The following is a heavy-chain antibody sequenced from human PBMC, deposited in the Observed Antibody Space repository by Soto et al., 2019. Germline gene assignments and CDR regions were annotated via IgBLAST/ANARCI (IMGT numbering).Heavy chain of an antibody. Sequence: SETLSLTXTVSGGSTSSGTYYWSWIRQHPGKGLEWIGYIYYSGGTYQNPSLKSRVTISLDTSKNQFSLKLSSVTAADTAIYYCAGHFRGHGRFDYWGQGTLVTVSS. CDR3: AGHFRGHGRFDY. D-gene: IGHD3-3*02. CDR1: GGSTSSGTYY. V-gene: IGHV4-31*02. CDR2: IYYSGGT. J-gene: IGHJ4*02.